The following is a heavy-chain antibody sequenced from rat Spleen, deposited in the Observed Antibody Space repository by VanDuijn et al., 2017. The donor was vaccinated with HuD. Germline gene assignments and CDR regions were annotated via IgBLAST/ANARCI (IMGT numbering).Heavy chain of an antibody. CDR2: ITDIGGST. Sequence: EVQLVESNGGLVQPGGSLKLSCAASGFTFSDYFMAWVRQAPTKGLEWVASITDIGGSTYYPDSVKGRFTISRDNAKSTLYLQMNSLRSEDTATYYCVRDEVYVLWAFDYWGQGVMVTVSS. D-gene: IGHD1-9*01. CDR3: VRDEVYVLWAFDY. V-gene: IGHV5-20*01. CDR1: GFTFSDYF. J-gene: IGHJ2*01.